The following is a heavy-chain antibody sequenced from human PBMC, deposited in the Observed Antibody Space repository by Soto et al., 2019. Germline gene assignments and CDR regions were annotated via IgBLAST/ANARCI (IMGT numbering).Heavy chain of an antibody. D-gene: IGHD1-7*01. CDR2: ISGSGGST. V-gene: IGHV3-23*01. J-gene: IGHJ4*02. CDR1: GFTFSSYA. Sequence: EVQLLESGGGLVQPGGSLRLSGAASGFTFSSYAMSWVRQAPGKGLEWVSAISGSGGSTYYADSVKGRFTISRDNSKNTLYLQMNSLRAEDTAVYYCATAGTGTIKNFDYWGQGTLVTVSS. CDR3: ATAGTGTIKNFDY.